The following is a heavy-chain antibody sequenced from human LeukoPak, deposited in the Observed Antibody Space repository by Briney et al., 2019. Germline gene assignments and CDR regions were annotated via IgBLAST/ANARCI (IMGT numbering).Heavy chain of an antibody. Sequence: ASVKVSCKASGYTFTSYDINWVRQATGQGLGWMGWMNPNSGNTGYAQKFQGRVTITRNTSISTAYMELSSLRSEDTAVYYCARGRYDFWSGPPYFDYWGQGTLVTVSS. CDR3: ARGRYDFWSGPPYFDY. CDR1: GYTFTSYD. CDR2: MNPNSGNT. D-gene: IGHD3-3*01. V-gene: IGHV1-8*03. J-gene: IGHJ4*02.